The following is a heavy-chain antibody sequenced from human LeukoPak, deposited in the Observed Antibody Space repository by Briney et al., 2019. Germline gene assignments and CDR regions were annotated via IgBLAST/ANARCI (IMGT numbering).Heavy chain of an antibody. J-gene: IGHJ3*02. CDR3: ARSRDYSPDAFDI. CDR2: ISSSSSYT. CDR1: GFTFSDYY. V-gene: IGHV3-11*03. D-gene: IGHD4-17*01. Sequence: GGSLRLSCAASGFTFSDYYMSWIRQAPGKGLEWVSYISSSSSYTNYADSVKGRFTISGDNAKNSLYLQMNSLRAEDTAVYYCARSRDYSPDAFDIWGQGTMVTVSS.